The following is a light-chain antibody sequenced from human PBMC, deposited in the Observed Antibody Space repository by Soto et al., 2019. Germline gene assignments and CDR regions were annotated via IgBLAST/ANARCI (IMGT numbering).Light chain of an antibody. CDR1: QSISRL. V-gene: IGKV1-5*03. CDR3: QQYNSYPWT. CDR2: KAS. J-gene: IGKJ2*01. Sequence: DIQMTQSPSTLSASVGDRVTITCRASQSISRLLAWYQQKPGKAPDLLIYKASTLESGVPSRFSGSGSGTEFTLTISSLRPDDFAIYYCQQYNSYPWTFGQGTKLEIK.